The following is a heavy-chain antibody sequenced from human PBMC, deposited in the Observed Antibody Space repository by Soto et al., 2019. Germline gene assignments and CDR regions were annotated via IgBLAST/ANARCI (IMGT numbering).Heavy chain of an antibody. D-gene: IGHD3-10*01. CDR3: ARELYYYGSGSYYSVDY. CDR1: GFTFSSYW. J-gene: IGHJ4*02. V-gene: IGHV3-7*05. CDR2: IKQDGSEK. Sequence: GGSLRLSCAASGFTFSSYWMSWVRQAPGKGLEWVANIKQDGSEKYYVDSVKGRFTISRDNAKNSLYLQMNSLRAEDTAVYYCARELYYYGSGSYYSVDYWGQGTLVTVSS.